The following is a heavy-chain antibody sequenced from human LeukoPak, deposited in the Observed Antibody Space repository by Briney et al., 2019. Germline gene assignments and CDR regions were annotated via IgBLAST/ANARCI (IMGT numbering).Heavy chain of an antibody. V-gene: IGHV3-48*03. CDR1: GFTFSSYE. J-gene: IGHJ4*02. D-gene: IGHD6-19*01. Sequence: GGSLRLSCAASGFTFSSYEMNWVRQAPGKGLEWVSYISSSGSTIYYADSVKGRFTISRDNAKNSLYLQMNSLRAEDTAVYYCARELAVAGTVDYWGQGTLVTVSS. CDR3: ARELAVAGTVDY. CDR2: ISSSGSTI.